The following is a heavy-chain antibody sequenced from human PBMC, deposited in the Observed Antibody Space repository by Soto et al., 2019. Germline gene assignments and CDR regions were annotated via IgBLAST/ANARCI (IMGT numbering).Heavy chain of an antibody. D-gene: IGHD1-26*01. V-gene: IGHV1-2*02. CDR2: INPKTAAT. CDR1: GYTLTELS. CDR3: ARIKWGLDYYSGMDV. J-gene: IGHJ6*02. Sequence: ASVKGSCKVSGYTLTELSMHWLRQAPGQGLEWVAWINPKTAATNYAKKFQDRVTVTSDTSFSTAYLELTRLRPDDTALYYCARIKWGLDYYSGMDVWGQGTAVTAP.